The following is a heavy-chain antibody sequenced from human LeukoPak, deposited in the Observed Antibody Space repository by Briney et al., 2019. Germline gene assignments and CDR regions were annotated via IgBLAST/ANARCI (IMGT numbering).Heavy chain of an antibody. J-gene: IGHJ4*02. CDR1: GFTFSSYR. Sequence: GGSLRLSCAASGFTFSSYRMSWVRQAPGKGLEWVANIKQDGSEKYYVDSVKGRFTISRDNAKNSLYLQMNSLRAEDTAVYYCARAALAYYYDSVAAPRGFDYWGQGTLVTVSS. CDR2: IKQDGSEK. CDR3: ARAALAYYYDSVAAPRGFDY. D-gene: IGHD3-22*01. V-gene: IGHV3-7*01.